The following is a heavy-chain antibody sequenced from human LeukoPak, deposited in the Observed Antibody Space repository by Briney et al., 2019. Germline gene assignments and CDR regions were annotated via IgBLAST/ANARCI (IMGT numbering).Heavy chain of an antibody. V-gene: IGHV3-23*01. J-gene: IGHJ4*02. CDR1: GFTFTNYA. D-gene: IGHD5-24*01. CDR2: ITDNGAAR. CDR3: ARDGSWGWAQYDY. Sequence: GGSLRLSCAASGFTFTNYAMGWVRQAPGRGLEGASGITDNGAARNYADSVEGRFTISRDTSKSTVDLQMNSLRVEDTALYYCARDGSWGWAQYDYWGQGILVTVSS.